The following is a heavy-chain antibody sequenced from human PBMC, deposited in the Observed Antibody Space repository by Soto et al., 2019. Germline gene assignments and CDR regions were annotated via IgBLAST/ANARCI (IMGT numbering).Heavy chain of an antibody. CDR2: IRSKANSYAT. V-gene: IGHV3-73*01. CDR1: GFTFSGSA. D-gene: IGHD4-17*01. Sequence: GSLRLSCAASGFTFSGSAMHWVRQASGKGLEWVGRIRSKANSYATAYAASVKGRFTISRDDSKNTAYLQMNSLKTEDTAVYYCTRTTVTTSDFDYWGQGTLVTVSS. J-gene: IGHJ4*02. CDR3: TRTTVTTSDFDY.